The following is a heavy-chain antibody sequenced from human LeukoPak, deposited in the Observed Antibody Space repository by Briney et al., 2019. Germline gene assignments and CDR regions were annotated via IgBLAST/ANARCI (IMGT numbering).Heavy chain of an antibody. D-gene: IGHD2-15*01. V-gene: IGHV3-72*01. J-gene: IGHJ1*01. CDR3: ADIGGGGSNTR. Sequence: GGSLRLSCVASGFTVSDYYLDWVCQAPGKGLEWVGLIRKKGDRYTTEYAASVKGRFTISRDDSTNSVYLQMSSLKSEDTAVYYCADIGGGGSNTRWGEGTVVTVSS. CDR2: IRKKGDRYTT. CDR1: GFTVSDYY.